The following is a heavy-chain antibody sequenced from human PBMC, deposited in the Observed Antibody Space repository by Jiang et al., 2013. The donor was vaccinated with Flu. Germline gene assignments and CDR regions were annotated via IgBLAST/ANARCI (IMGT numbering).Heavy chain of an antibody. Sequence: SSNSAAWNWIRQSPSRGLEWLGRTYYRSKWYNDYAVSVKSRITINPDTSKNQFSLQLNSVTPEDTAVYYCARGSVGPAATNYYYYYYMDVWGKGTTVTVSS. V-gene: IGHV6-1*01. J-gene: IGHJ6*03. CDR3: ARGSVGPAATNYYYYYYMDV. D-gene: IGHD2-2*01. CDR1: SSNSAA. CDR2: TYYRSKWYN.